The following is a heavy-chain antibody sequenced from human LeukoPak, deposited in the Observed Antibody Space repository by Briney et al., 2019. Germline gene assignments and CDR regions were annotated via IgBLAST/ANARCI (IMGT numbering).Heavy chain of an antibody. CDR2: ISSSSSYI. D-gene: IGHD3-22*01. CDR1: GFTFSSYS. J-gene: IGHJ4*02. Sequence: GGSLRLSCAASGFTFSSYSMNWVRQAPGNGLEWVSSISSSSSYIYYADSVKGRFTISRDNAKNSLYLQMNSLRAEDTAVYYCARNPDYYDSSGPGYWGQGTLVTVSS. CDR3: ARNPDYYDSSGPGY. V-gene: IGHV3-21*01.